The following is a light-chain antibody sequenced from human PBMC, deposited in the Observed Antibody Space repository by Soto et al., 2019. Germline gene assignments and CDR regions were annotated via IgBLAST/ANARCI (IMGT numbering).Light chain of an antibody. CDR1: SSNLGAAYD. CDR3: QSYYSLHGNWV. Sequence: QSVLTQPPSVSGAPGQRVTISCTGSSSNLGAAYDVHWYQYRPGTAPKLLIYGNINRPSGVPDRISGSKFGTSASLTISGLQAEDEADYVCQSYYSLHGNWVFGGGTKLTVL. V-gene: IGLV1-40*01. CDR2: GNI. J-gene: IGLJ3*02.